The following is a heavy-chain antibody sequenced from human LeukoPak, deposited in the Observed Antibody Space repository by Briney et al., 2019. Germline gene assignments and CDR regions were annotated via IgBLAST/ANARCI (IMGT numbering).Heavy chain of an antibody. CDR2: IGISGVTT. D-gene: IGHD4-17*01. Sequence: SGGSLRLSCAASGFIFSNYAMSWVRQAPGKGLEWISAIGISGVTTRYADSVKGRFTISRDSSKSTLYLQMNSLRAEDSALYYCAKNYGDYLCMDAWGQGTTVTVSS. CDR3: AKNYGDYLCMDA. CDR1: GFIFSNYA. J-gene: IGHJ6*02. V-gene: IGHV3-23*01.